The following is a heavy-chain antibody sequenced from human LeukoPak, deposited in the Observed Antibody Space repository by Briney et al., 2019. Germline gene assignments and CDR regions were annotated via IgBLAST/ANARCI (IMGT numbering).Heavy chain of an antibody. CDR2: INPNSGGT. V-gene: IGHV1-2*06. J-gene: IGHJ4*02. CDR1: GYTFTGYY. Sequence: ASVKVSCKASGYTFTGYYMHWVRQAPGQGLEWMGRINPNSGGTNYAQKFQGRVTMTRDTSISTAYMELSRLRSDNTAVYYCARDRNYDFWSGYYTGPAGVGYWGQGTLVTVSS. D-gene: IGHD3-3*01. CDR3: ARDRNYDFWSGYYTGPAGVGY.